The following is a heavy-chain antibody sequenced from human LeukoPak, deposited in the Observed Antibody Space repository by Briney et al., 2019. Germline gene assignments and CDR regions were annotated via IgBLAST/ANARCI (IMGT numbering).Heavy chain of an antibody. V-gene: IGHV1-2*02. CDR2: IYPKCGGT. CDR1: GYTFTGYY. D-gene: IGHD1-7*01. J-gene: IGHJ4*02. Sequence: GASVKVSCKASGYTFTGYYMHWVRQAPGQGLEWMGWIYPKCGGTNYVQKFQGRVTMTRDTSTSTAYMELSRLRSDDTAVYYCARGGINTWIYLADYWGQGTLVTVSS. CDR3: ARGGINTWIYLADY.